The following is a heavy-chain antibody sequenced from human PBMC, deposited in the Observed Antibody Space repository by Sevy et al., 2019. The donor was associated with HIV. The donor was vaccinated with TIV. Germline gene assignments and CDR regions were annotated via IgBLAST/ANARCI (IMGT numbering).Heavy chain of an antibody. V-gene: IGHV3-48*01. CDR3: ASQRGGYERLYYFDY. J-gene: IGHJ4*02. CDR2: VSNTGSTI. CDR1: GFSFSIYS. D-gene: IGHD5-12*01. Sequence: GGSLRLSCAASGFSFSIYSMNWVRQAPGRGLEWLSDVSNTGSTIHYADSVKGRFTISRDNARNSLYLQMNSLRAEDTAVYYCASQRGGYERLYYFDYWGQGTLVTVSS.